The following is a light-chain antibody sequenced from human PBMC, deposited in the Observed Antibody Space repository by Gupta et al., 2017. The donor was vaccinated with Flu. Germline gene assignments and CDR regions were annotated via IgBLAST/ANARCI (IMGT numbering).Light chain of an antibody. J-gene: IGLJ1*01. CDR1: SSDNGSYNY. Sequence: QLVTISCAGSSSDNGSYNYAYRYQQHPGKAPELLIYEVRNRPSGVPVRFSGSKSGNTASRTVSGLQDEAEADYYCSSIADSRYVFGAGTKVTVL. CDR3: SSIADSRYV. V-gene: IGLV2-8*01. CDR2: EVR.